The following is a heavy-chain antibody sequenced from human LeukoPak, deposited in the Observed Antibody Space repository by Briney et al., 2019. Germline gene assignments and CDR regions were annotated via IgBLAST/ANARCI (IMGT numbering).Heavy chain of an antibody. D-gene: IGHD2-2*01. CDR2: IYYSGST. V-gene: IGHV4-59*08. J-gene: IGHJ4*02. Sequence: KPSETLSLTCTVSGGSISSYYWSWIRQPPGKGLEWIGYIYYSGSTNYSPSLKSRVTISVDTSKNQFSLKLSSVTAADTAVYYCARGCSSTSCSPFYWGQGTLVTVSS. CDR3: ARGCSSTSCSPFY. CDR1: GGSISSYY.